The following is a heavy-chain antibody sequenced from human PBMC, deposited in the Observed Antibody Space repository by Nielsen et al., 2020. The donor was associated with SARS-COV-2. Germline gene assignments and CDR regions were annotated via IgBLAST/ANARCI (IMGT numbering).Heavy chain of an antibody. CDR3: ARVVITGTTPFDY. D-gene: IGHD1-20*01. V-gene: IGHV1-3*01. Sequence: WVGQAPGQRLEWMGWINAGNGHTKYSQKFQGRVTITRDTSASTAYMELRSLRSEDTAVYYCARVVITGTTPFDYWGQGTPVTVSS. CDR2: INAGNGHT. J-gene: IGHJ4*02.